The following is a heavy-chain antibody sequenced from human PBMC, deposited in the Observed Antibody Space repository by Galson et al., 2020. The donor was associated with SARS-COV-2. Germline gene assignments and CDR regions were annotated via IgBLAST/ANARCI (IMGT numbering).Heavy chain of an antibody. CDR1: GGSFSGYY. D-gene: IGHD6-13*01. V-gene: IGHV4-34*01. CDR2: INHSGST. J-gene: IGHJ4*02. Sequence: SETLSLTCAVYGGSFSGYYWSWIRQPPGKGLEWIGEINHSGSTNYNPSLKSRVTISVDTSKNQFSLKLSSVTAADTAVYYCARGNVRYSSSWFVYWGQGTLVTVSS. CDR3: ARGNVRYSSSWFVY.